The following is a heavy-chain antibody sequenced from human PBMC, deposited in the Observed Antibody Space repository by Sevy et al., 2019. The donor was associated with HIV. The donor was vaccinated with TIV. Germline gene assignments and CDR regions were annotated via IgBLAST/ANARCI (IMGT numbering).Heavy chain of an antibody. J-gene: IGHJ6*02. V-gene: IGHV3-7*01. CDR3: AKSYFGSGTSYGMDL. Sequence: GGSLRLSCVGSGFSFSNHWMTWLRQAPGKGLEWVANIRQDGNEIYYVASVKGRFTISRDNAKNSLFLQMNNLRVEDSALYYCAKSYFGSGTSYGMDLWGRGTTVTVSS. CDR1: GFSFSNHW. CDR2: IRQDGNEI. D-gene: IGHD3-10*01.